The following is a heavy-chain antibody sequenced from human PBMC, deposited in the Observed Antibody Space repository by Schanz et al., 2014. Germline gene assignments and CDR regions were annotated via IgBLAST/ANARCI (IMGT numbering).Heavy chain of an antibody. J-gene: IGHJ6*02. CDR3: AKSSPYYGSGSFPSNAYGMDV. D-gene: IGHD3-10*01. CDR1: GFTFRSYG. Sequence: LMESGGGVVRPGRSVRLSCVASGFTFRSYGMHWVRQAPGKGLEWVSTIGGSGGTTYYADSVRGRFTISRDNSKNTLFLQMNSLRAEDTAVYYCAKSSPYYGSGSFPSNAYGMDVWGQGTAVTVSS. V-gene: IGHV3-23*01. CDR2: IGGSGGTT.